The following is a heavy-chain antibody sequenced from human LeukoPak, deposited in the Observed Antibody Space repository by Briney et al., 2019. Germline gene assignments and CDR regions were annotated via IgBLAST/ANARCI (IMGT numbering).Heavy chain of an antibody. Sequence: ASVKVSCRASDYAFISFAIAWVRQAPGQGLEWMGWINPNSGGTNYAQKFQGRVTMTRDTSISTAYMELSRLRSDDTAVYYCARSAHRRGGDFDWLGWFDPWGQGTLVTVSS. J-gene: IGHJ5*02. CDR2: INPNSGGT. CDR1: DYAFISFA. D-gene: IGHD3-9*01. V-gene: IGHV1-2*02. CDR3: ARSAHRRGGDFDWLGWFDP.